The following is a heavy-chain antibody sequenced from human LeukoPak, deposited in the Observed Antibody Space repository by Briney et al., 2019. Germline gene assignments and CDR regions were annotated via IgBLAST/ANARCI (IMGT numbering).Heavy chain of an antibody. CDR1: GGSFSGYY. V-gene: IGHV4-34*01. CDR3: ARGIRGVIIDPPYYFDY. CDR2: INHSGST. J-gene: IGHJ4*02. Sequence: PSETLSLTRAVYGGSFSGYYWSWIRQPPGKGLEWIGEINHSGSTNYNPSLKSRVTISVDTSKNQFSLKLSSVTAADTAVYYCARGIRGVIIDPPYYFDYWGQGTLVTVSS. D-gene: IGHD3-10*01.